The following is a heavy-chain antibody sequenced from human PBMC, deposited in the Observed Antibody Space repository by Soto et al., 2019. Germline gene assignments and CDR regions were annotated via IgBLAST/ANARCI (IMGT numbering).Heavy chain of an antibody. CDR2: ISSSGSTI. Sequence: PGGSLRLSCAASGFTFSSYEMNWVRQAPGKGLEWVSYISSSGSTIYYADSVKGRFTISRDNAKNSLYLQMNSLRAEDTAVYYCARGPYYDILTGYSTGVYWGQGTLVTVSS. J-gene: IGHJ4*02. CDR3: ARGPYYDILTGYSTGVY. V-gene: IGHV3-48*03. CDR1: GFTFSSYE. D-gene: IGHD3-9*01.